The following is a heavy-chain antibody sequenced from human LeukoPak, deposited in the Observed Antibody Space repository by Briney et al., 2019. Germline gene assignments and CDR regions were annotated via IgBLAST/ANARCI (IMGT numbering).Heavy chain of an antibody. D-gene: IGHD2-2*01. V-gene: IGHV4-4*07. CDR3: AREGLACSSTSCYGGNWFDP. CDR1: GGSISSYY. Sequence: SETLSLTCTVSGGSISSYYWSWIRQPAGKGLEWIGRIYTSGSTNYNPSLKRRVTMSVDTSKNQFSLKLSSVTAADTAVYYCAREGLACSSTSCYGGNWFDPWGQGTLVTVSS. CDR2: IYTSGST. J-gene: IGHJ5*02.